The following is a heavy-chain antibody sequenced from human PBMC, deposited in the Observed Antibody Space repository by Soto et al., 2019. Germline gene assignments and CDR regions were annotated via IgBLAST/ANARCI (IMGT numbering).Heavy chain of an antibody. CDR2: IHHSGST. CDR1: AVSISSGSF. D-gene: IGHD6-19*01. Sequence: QVQLQESGPGLVKPSGTLSLTCAVSAVSISSGSFWGWVHQPPGKGLEWIGDIHHSGSTNYNPSLKSRVTIAVDTSKNHFSLKLNSVTAADTAVYYCARSAGWYAVHSWGQGILVIVSS. CDR3: ARSAGWYAVHS. V-gene: IGHV4-4*02. J-gene: IGHJ4*02.